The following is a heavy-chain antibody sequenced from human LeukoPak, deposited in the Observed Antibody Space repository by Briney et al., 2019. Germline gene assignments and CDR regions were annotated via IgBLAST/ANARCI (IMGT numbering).Heavy chain of an antibody. J-gene: IGHJ4*02. CDR1: GGSISSGGYY. CDR2: IYYSGST. V-gene: IGHV4-31*03. Sequence: PSETLSLTCTVPGGSISSGGYYWSWIRQHPGKGLEWIGYIYYSGSTYYNPSLKSRVTISVDTSKNQFSLRLSSVTAADTAVYYCARLYCSSTSCYPSYFDYWGQGTLVTVSS. CDR3: ARLYCSSTSCYPSYFDY. D-gene: IGHD2-2*01.